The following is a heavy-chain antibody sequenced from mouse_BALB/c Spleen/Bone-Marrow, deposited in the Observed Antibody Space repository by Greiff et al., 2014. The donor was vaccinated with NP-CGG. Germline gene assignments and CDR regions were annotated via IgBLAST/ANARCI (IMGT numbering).Heavy chain of an antibody. D-gene: IGHD1-1*01. CDR2: ISSGGGST. CDR3: ARHGGSRGYYFDY. J-gene: IGHJ2*01. V-gene: IGHV5-12-2*01. CDR1: GFTFSSYT. Sequence: VESGGGLVQPGGSLKLSCAASGFTFSSYTMSWVRQTPEKRLEWVAYISSGGGSTYYPDTVKGRFTISRDNAKNTLYLQMSSLKSEDTAMYYCARHGGSRGYYFDYWGQGTTLTVSS.